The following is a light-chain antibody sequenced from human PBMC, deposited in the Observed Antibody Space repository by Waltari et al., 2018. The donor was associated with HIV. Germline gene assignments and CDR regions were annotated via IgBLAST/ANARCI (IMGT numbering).Light chain of an antibody. Sequence: QSVLTQPPSVSGSPGQRVTFSCTGSSSHIGAGYHVHWSQQLPGTAPKLLVYGDNNLPSGVPDRFSGSKSGTSASLAITGLQAEDEADYYCQSYDSSLSGLVFATGTKVTVL. CDR1: SSHIGAGYH. CDR3: QSYDSSLSGLV. CDR2: GDN. J-gene: IGLJ1*01. V-gene: IGLV1-40*01.